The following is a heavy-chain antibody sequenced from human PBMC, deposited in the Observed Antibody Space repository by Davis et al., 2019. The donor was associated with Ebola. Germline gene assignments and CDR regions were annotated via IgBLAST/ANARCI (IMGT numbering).Heavy chain of an antibody. CDR2: VFYSGRT. D-gene: IGHD5-12*01. CDR3: ARESIGYDFSGDYYYSMDV. V-gene: IGHV4-39*02. Sequence: PSETLSLTCTVSGDSINTNNYYWAWIRQPPGNGLEWIGSVFYSGRTFYKPSLKSRVTISVDTSKNHFSLKLSSVTAADTAVYYCARESIGYDFSGDYYYSMDVWGKGTTVTVSS. CDR1: GDSINTNNYY. J-gene: IGHJ6*04.